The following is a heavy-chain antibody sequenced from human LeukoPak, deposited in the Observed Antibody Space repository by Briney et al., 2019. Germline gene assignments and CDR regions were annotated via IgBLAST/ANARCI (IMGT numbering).Heavy chain of an antibody. V-gene: IGHV4-59*08. D-gene: IGHD6-19*01. CDR3: ARIPVAGTAYYYYGMDV. Sequence: PSETLSLTCTVSGGSISSYYWSWIRQPPGKGLEWIGYIYYSGSTNYNPSLKSRVTISVDTSKNQFSLKLSSATAADTAVYYCARIPVAGTAYYYYGMDVWGQGTTVTVSS. J-gene: IGHJ6*02. CDR2: IYYSGST. CDR1: GGSISSYY.